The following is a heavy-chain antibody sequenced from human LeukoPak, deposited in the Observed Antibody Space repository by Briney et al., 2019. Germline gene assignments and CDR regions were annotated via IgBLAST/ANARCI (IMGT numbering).Heavy chain of an antibody. CDR3: ARIRRDLNYYGSGSSYFDS. D-gene: IGHD3-10*01. CDR1: GFSLRISGMC. CDR2: IDWNDDK. Sequence: SGPTLVHPTQPLTLTCTFPGFSLRISGMCVTWIRQPPGKALGWLVRIDWNDDKYYSTSLKTRLTISKDTSKNQVVLAMTNMDPVDTATYYCARIRRDLNYYGSGSSYFDSWGQGTLVTVSS. J-gene: IGHJ4*02. V-gene: IGHV2-70*11.